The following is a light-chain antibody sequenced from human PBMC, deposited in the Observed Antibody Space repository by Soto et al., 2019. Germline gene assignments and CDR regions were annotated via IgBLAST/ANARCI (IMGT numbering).Light chain of an antibody. Sequence: ETVMTQSAVTLSVSLGERATLSCRASQSVSTNLAGYQQKPGQAPRLLIYGASTRATGIPARFSGSGSGTEFTLPISSLQSEDFAVYYCQQYNNWPPWTCGQGPKVEI. V-gene: IGKV3-15*01. CDR1: QSVSTN. CDR3: QQYNNWPPWT. CDR2: GAS. J-gene: IGKJ1*01.